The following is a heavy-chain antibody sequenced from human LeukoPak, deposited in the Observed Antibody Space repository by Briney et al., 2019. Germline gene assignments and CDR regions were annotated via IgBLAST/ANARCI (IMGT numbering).Heavy chain of an antibody. Sequence: SETLSLTCTVSGGSVSSGSYYWSWIRQPPGKGLEWIGYIYYSGSTNYNPSLKSRVTISVDTSKNQFSLKLSSVTAADTAVYYCARDSGSYPNDYWGQGTLVTVSS. D-gene: IGHD1-26*01. CDR2: IYYSGST. J-gene: IGHJ4*02. CDR1: GGSVSSGSYY. CDR3: ARDSGSYPNDY. V-gene: IGHV4-61*01.